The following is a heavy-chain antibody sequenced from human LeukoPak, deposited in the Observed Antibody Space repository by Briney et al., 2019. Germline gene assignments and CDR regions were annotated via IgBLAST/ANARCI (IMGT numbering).Heavy chain of an antibody. V-gene: IGHV3-15*01. CDR1: GFTFSDYW. CDR3: STAHYYYYFHMDV. Sequence: PGGSLRLSCAASGFTFSDYWMHWVRQAPGKGLEWVGHIKSKADGGTINYAAPVKGRFTILRDDSKNMLYLQMNSLKTEDTAVYYCSTAHYYYYFHMDVWGKGTTVTVSS. CDR2: IKSKADGGTI. J-gene: IGHJ6*03.